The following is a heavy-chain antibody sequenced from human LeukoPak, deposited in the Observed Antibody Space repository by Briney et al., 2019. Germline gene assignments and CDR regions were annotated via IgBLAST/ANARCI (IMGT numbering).Heavy chain of an antibody. CDR1: GFTFNSYG. V-gene: IGHV3-23*01. D-gene: IGHD1-26*01. CDR2: ISGSGGAK. Sequence: GGSLRLSCAASGFTFNSYGMSWVRQAPGKGLEWVSGISGSGGAKYYADSVKGRFTISRDNSRNTLYLQMNSLRAEDTALYYCAKDGDTVSGTYYFDMDVWGKGTTVTISS. CDR3: AKDGDTVSGTYYFDMDV. J-gene: IGHJ6*03.